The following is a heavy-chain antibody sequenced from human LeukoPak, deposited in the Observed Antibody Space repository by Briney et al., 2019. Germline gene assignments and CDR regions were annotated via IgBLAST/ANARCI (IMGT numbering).Heavy chain of an antibody. CDR1: GFTFSSYG. Sequence: PGGSLRLSCAASGFTFSSYGMHWVRQAPGKGLEWVAFIRYDGSNKYYADSVKGRFTISRDNSKNTLYLRMNSLRAEDTAVYYCAKVVVPAAISGIAPALDYWGQGTLVTVSS. CDR3: AKVVVPAAISGIAPALDY. J-gene: IGHJ4*02. D-gene: IGHD2-2*02. V-gene: IGHV3-30*02. CDR2: IRYDGSNK.